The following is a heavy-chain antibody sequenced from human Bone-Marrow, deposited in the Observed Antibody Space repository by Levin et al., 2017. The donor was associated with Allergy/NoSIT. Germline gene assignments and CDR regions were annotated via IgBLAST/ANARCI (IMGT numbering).Heavy chain of an antibody. CDR3: ARDWLRLGELSITPLDY. V-gene: IGHV3-11*01. J-gene: IGHJ4*02. CDR1: GFTFSDYY. D-gene: IGHD3-16*02. CDR2: ISSSGSTI. Sequence: PGGSLRLSCAASGFTFSDYYMSWIRQAPGKGLEWVSYISSSGSTIYYADSVKGRFTISRDNAKNSLYLQMNSLRAEDTAVYYCARDWLRLGELSITPLDYWGQGTLVTVSS.